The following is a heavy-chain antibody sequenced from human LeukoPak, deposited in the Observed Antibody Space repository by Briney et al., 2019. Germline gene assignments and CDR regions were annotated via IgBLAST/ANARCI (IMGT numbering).Heavy chain of an antibody. D-gene: IGHD1-1*01. J-gene: IGHJ4*02. CDR2: ISTYNGNT. CDR3: ARDPVGVRPQEVRYFDY. CDR1: GYTFTNYA. Sequence: GASVKVSCKASGYTFTNYAISWVRQAPGQGLEWMGWISTYNGNTNYAQKLQGRVTMTTDTSTSTAYMELRSLRSDDTAVYYCARDPVGVRPQEVRYFDYWGQGTLVTVSS. V-gene: IGHV1-18*01.